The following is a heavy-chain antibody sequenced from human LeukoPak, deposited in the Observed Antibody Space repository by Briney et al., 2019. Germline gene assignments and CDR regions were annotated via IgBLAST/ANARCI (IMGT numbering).Heavy chain of an antibody. CDR2: IYYTGGT. CDR1: GVSVNRSFYY. Sequence: SETLSLTCSISGVSVNRSFYYWGWIRQPPGKRLEWIGNIYYTGGTYYNPSLKSRVSMSVDTSNNRFSLNLTSVTAADTAVYFCVRRPNLPADDGDYWRFDIWGQGRRVTVSS. V-gene: IGHV4-39*01. J-gene: IGHJ3*02. D-gene: IGHD4-17*01. CDR3: VRRPNLPADDGDYWRFDI.